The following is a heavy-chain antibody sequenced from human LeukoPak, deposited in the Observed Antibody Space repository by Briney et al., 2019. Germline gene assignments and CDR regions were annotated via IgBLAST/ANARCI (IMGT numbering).Heavy chain of an antibody. CDR2: ISYSRNT. J-gene: IGHJ3*02. CDR3: ARHCCSGPAKRVFDI. Sequence: SETLSLTCTVSGVSIISSDYHWGWVRQPPGKGLEWIGTISYSRNTDYNPSLRSRVTISVDTSNNQFSLRLGSVTAADTAVYHCARHCCSGPAKRVFDIWGQGTMVTVSS. V-gene: IGHV4-39*01. CDR1: GVSIISSDYH. D-gene: IGHD2-15*01.